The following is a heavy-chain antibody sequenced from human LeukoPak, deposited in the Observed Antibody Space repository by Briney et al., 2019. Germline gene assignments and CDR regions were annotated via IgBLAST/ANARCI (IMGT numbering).Heavy chain of an antibody. Sequence: GGSLRLSCAASGFTFSSYSMNWVRQAPGKGLEWVSSISSSSSYIYYADSVKGRFTISRDNAKNSLYLQMNSLRAEDTAVYYCAKDGTYCSSTSCPGAYYYYYGMDVWGQGTTVTVSS. D-gene: IGHD2-2*01. J-gene: IGHJ6*02. CDR1: GFTFSSYS. V-gene: IGHV3-21*04. CDR2: ISSSSSYI. CDR3: AKDGTYCSSTSCPGAYYYYYGMDV.